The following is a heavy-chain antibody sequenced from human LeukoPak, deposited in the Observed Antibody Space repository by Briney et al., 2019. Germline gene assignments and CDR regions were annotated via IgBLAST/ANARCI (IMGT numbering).Heavy chain of an antibody. V-gene: IGHV1-69*05. CDR1: GGTFSSYA. D-gene: IGHD6-13*01. CDR2: IIPIFGTA. CDR3: ARDRAYSKRNWFDP. Sequence: SVKVSCEASGGTFSSYAISWVRQAPGQGLEWMGGIIPIFGTANYAQKFQGRVTITTDESTSTAYMELSSLRSEDTAVYYCARDRAYSKRNWFDPWGQGALVTVSS. J-gene: IGHJ5*02.